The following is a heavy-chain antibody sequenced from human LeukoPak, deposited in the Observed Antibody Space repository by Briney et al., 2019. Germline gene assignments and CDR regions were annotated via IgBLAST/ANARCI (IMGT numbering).Heavy chain of an antibody. CDR1: GFTFISYW. D-gene: IGHD3-10*01. CDR2: INGYGSST. V-gene: IGHV3-74*01. J-gene: IGHJ6*03. Sequence: PGGSLRLSCAASGFTFISYWMHWVRQAPGKGLVWVSRINGYGSSTDFADSVKGRFTISRDNAKNSLYLQMNSLRAEDTAVYYCASGGFGYYYYMDVWGKGNTVTVSS. CDR3: ASGGFGYYYYMDV.